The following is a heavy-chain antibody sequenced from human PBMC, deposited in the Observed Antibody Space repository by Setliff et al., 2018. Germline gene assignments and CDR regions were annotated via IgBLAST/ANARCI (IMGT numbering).Heavy chain of an antibody. D-gene: IGHD3-3*02. CDR2: IYPGDSDT. CDR1: GYSFSNFW. Sequence: GESLKISCKGSGYSFSNFWIGWVRQMPGKGLEWMGTIYPGDSDTKYSPSFQGQVTISVDKSISTAYLQWSSLKASDTAIYYCARNPPGAFKPYYFQHWGQGTLVTVSS. V-gene: IGHV5-51*01. J-gene: IGHJ1*01. CDR3: ARNPPGAFKPYYFQH.